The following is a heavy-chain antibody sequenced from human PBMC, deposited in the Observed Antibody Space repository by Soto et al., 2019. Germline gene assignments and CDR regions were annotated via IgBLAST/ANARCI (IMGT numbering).Heavy chain of an antibody. V-gene: IGHV3-48*02. Sequence: EVQLVESGGGLVQPGGSLRLSYVASGFTFSSYSMNWVRQAPGKGLEWVSYIDSSSGTIYYADSVKGRFTISRDNAKNSLYLQMNSLRDEDTAVYYCAREDGDLNWFDPWGQGTLVTVSS. D-gene: IGHD4-17*01. CDR1: GFTFSSYS. J-gene: IGHJ5*02. CDR2: IDSSSGTI. CDR3: AREDGDLNWFDP.